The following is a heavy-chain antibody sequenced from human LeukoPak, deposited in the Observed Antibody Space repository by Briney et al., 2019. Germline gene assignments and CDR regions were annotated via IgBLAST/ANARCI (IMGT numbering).Heavy chain of an antibody. CDR3: ARDYVHDDYVWGSYRLNY. CDR1: GYTFTGYY. V-gene: IGHV1-2*02. Sequence: GASVKVSCKASGYTFTGYYMHWVRQAPGQGLEWMGWINPNSGGTNYAQKFQGRVTMTRDTSISTAYMELSRLRSDDTAVYYCARDYVHDDYVWGSYRLNYWGQGTLVTVSS. CDR2: INPNSGGT. D-gene: IGHD3-16*02. J-gene: IGHJ4*02.